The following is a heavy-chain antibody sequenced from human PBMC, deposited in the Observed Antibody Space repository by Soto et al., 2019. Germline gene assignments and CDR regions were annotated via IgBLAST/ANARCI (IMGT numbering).Heavy chain of an antibody. CDR3: AAEYCSSTSCYNRGHD. CDR2: IIPIFGTA. V-gene: IGHV1-69*01. CDR1: GGTFSSYA. J-gene: IGHJ4*02. Sequence: QVQLVQSGAEVKKPGSSVKVSCKASGGTFSSYAISWVRQAPGQGLEWMGGIIPIFGTANYAQKFQGRVTITADECTSTDYMELSSLRSEDTAVYYCAAEYCSSTSCYNRGHDWGQGTLVTVSS. D-gene: IGHD2-2*02.